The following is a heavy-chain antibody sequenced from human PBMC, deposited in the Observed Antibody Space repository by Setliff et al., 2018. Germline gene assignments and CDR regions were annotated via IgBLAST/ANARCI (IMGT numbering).Heavy chain of an antibody. CDR2: INPNSGDT. V-gene: IGHV1-2*02. Sequence: ASVKVSCKASGYTFTGCYMHWVRQAPGQGLEWMGWINPNSGDTHSAQKFQGRVTMTRDTSINTAYMELSSLTSDDTAFYYCVRSGKFGMRFWFDQWGLGTLVTVSS. CDR1: GYTFTGCY. D-gene: IGHD1-26*01. J-gene: IGHJ5*02. CDR3: VRSGKFGMRFWFDQ.